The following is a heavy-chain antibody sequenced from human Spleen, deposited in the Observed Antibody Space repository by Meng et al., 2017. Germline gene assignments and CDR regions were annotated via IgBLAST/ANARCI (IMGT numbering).Heavy chain of an antibody. CDR3: ARDPGYFYDSSGDRSFQH. D-gene: IGHD3-22*01. CDR2: INHSGST. J-gene: IGHJ1*01. Sequence: SETLSLTCAVYGGSFSGYYWSWIRQPPGKGLEWIGEINHSGSTNYNPSLKSRVTISVDTSKNQISLRLSSVTAADTAVYYCARDPGYFYDSSGDRSFQHWGQGTLVTVSS. V-gene: IGHV4-34*01. CDR1: GGSFSGYY.